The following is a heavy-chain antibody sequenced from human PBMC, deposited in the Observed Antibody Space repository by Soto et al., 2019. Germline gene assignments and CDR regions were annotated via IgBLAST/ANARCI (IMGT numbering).Heavy chain of an antibody. CDR2: IKSKIDGGTT. D-gene: IGHD3-22*01. CDR1: GFTFTTAW. J-gene: IGHJ4*01. CDR3: TTDSHFTMKLVRFDY. Sequence: EVQLVESGGGLVEPGGSLRLSCAASGFTFTTAWINWVRQAPGKGLEWVGRIKSKIDGGTTDFAAPVKGRFAISRDDSRNMVYFQMNSLEIEDTAVYYCTTDSHFTMKLVRFDYWGLGTLVNVSS. V-gene: IGHV3-15*07.